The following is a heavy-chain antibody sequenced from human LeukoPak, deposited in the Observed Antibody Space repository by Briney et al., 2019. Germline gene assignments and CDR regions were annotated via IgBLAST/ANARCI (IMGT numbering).Heavy chain of an antibody. CDR1: GGTFSSYD. V-gene: IGHV1-69*05. Sequence: ASVKVSCKASGGTFSSYDVSWVRQAPGQGLEWMGGIIPIFGTANYAQKFQGRVTITTDESTSTAYMELSSLRSEDTAVYYCARDQEGYCSSTSCPRWFDPWGQGTLVTVSS. CDR2: IIPIFGTA. J-gene: IGHJ5*02. CDR3: ARDQEGYCSSTSCPRWFDP. D-gene: IGHD2-2*01.